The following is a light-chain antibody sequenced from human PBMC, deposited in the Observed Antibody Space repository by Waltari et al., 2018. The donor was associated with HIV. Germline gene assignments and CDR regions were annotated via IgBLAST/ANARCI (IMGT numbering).Light chain of an antibody. Sequence: QSALTQPASVSGPPGQSITISCTGTSSAVGGHNYVSWYQQHPGKAPKLLIYEVSNRPSGVSNRFSGSKSGNTASMTISGLQAEDEADYYCNSYRSSTTPCVFGTGTKVTVL. CDR1: SSAVGGHNY. J-gene: IGLJ1*01. CDR3: NSYRSSTTPCV. CDR2: EVS. V-gene: IGLV2-14*01.